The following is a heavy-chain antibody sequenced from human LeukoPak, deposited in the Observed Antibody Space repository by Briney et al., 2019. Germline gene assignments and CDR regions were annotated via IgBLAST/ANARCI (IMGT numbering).Heavy chain of an antibody. CDR2: MSGTGGTT. Sequence: PGGSLRLSCAASGFTFSSYAMSWVRQAPGKGLEWVSLMSGTGGTTYYTDSVKGRFTISKDNSRNTVYLQMNGLRVEDTAVYFCAKGSGDTSYSSSDYWGQGTLVTVSS. D-gene: IGHD2-15*01. V-gene: IGHV3-23*01. J-gene: IGHJ4*02. CDR3: AKGSGDTSYSSSDY. CDR1: GFTFSSYA.